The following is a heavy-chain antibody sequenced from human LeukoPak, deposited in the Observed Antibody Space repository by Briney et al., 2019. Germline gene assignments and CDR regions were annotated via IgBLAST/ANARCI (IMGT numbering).Heavy chain of an antibody. V-gene: IGHV3-23*01. Sequence: GGSLRLSCAASGFTFSSYAMSWVRQAPGKGLEWVSAISGSGGSTYYADSVKGRFTISRDNSKNTLYLQMNSLRAEDTAVYYCARDKGDFHTSGSLFVFGGQGALVTVSS. CDR2: ISGSGGST. D-gene: IGHD3-22*01. CDR3: ARDKGDFHTSGSLFVF. J-gene: IGHJ4*02. CDR1: GFTFSSYA.